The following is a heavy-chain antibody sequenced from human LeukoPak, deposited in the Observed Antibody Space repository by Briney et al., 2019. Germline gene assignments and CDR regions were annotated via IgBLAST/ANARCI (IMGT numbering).Heavy chain of an antibody. CDR3: ARLAYYYCDY. CDR1: GFTVSSNY. D-gene: IGHD3-10*01. Sequence: GGSLRLSCAASGFTVSSNYMSWVRQAPGKGLEWVSVIYSGGSTYYAGSVKGRFTISRDNSKNTLYLQMNSLRAEDTAVYYCARLAYYYCDYWGQGTLVTVSS. V-gene: IGHV3-66*01. CDR2: IYSGGST. J-gene: IGHJ4*02.